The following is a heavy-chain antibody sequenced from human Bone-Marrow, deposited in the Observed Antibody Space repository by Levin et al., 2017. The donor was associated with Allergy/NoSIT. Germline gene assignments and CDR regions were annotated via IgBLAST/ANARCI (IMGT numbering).Heavy chain of an antibody. CDR2: ISPDSSRT. CDR3: ASGEGEHCSTPKCYIFDF. CDR1: GFTFSDHY. V-gene: IGHV3-11*03. D-gene: IGHD2-2*01. Sequence: PGGSLRLSCAASGFTFSDHYLSWIRQAPGKGLEWVSYISPDSSRTDYADSVKGRFTISRDDAKNSFYLHMNGLRAEDTAVYFCASGEGEHCSTPKCYIFDFWGQGTLVAVSS. J-gene: IGHJ4*02.